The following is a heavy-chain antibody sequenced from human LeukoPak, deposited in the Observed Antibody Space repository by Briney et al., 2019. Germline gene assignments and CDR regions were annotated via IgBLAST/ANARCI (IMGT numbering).Heavy chain of an antibody. D-gene: IGHD3-22*01. CDR3: AKEVAVAALSEYYYDSSGYYLGGGFDY. CDR1: GFTFDDYA. V-gene: IGHV3-9*01. Sequence: GGSLRLSCAASGFTFDDYAMHWVRQAPGKGLEWVSGISWNSGSIGYADSVEGRFTISRDNAKNSLYLQMNSLRAEDTALYYCAKEVAVAALSEYYYDSSGYYLGGGFDYWGQGTLVTVSS. CDR2: ISWNSGSI. J-gene: IGHJ4*02.